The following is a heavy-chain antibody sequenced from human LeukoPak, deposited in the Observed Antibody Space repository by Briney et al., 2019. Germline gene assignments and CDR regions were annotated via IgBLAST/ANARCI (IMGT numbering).Heavy chain of an antibody. CDR2: IYYSGST. CDR3: ARESHGYSPGYPDY. J-gene: IGHJ4*02. D-gene: IGHD5-18*01. V-gene: IGHV4-59*01. Sequence: SETLSLTCSFSGGSISSYYWSWIRQPPGKGLEWIGYIYYSGSTNYNPSLKSRVTISVDTSKNQFSLKLSSVTAADTAVYYCARESHGYSPGYPDYWGQGTLVTVSS. CDR1: GGSISSYY.